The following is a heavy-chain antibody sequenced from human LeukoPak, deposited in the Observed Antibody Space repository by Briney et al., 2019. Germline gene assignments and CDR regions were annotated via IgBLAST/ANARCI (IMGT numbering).Heavy chain of an antibody. CDR1: GYTFTGYY. CDR3: ARSALYYYDSSGYYPY. D-gene: IGHD3-22*01. Sequence: ASVKVSCKASGYTFTGYYMHWVRQAPGRGLEWMGWINPNSGGTNYAQKFQGRVTMTRDTSISTAYMELSRLRSDDTAVYHCARSALYYYDSSGYYPYWGQGTLVTVSS. CDR2: INPNSGGT. V-gene: IGHV1-2*02. J-gene: IGHJ4*02.